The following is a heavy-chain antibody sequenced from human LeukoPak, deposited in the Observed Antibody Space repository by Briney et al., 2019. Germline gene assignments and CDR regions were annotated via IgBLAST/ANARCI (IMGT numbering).Heavy chain of an antibody. CDR2: ISSASNTI. CDR3: ARDGWFGDYNWFDP. V-gene: IGHV3-48*01. D-gene: IGHD3-10*01. Sequence: GESLGLSCAASGFTFSSYSMNWVRQAPGKGLEWVSYISSASNTIYYADSVKGRFTISRDNAKNSLYLQMNSLRAEDTAMYYCARDGWFGDYNWFDPWGQGTLVTVSS. CDR1: GFTFSSYS. J-gene: IGHJ5*02.